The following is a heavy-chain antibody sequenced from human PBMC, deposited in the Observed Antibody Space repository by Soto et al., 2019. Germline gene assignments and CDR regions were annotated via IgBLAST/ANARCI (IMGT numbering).Heavy chain of an antibody. CDR1: GYTFTSYA. CDR2: INAGNGNT. J-gene: IGHJ4*02. D-gene: IGHD6-19*01. CDR3: ARGHVGDQWLVRGGIWYFDY. Sequence: GASVKVSCKASGYTFTSYAMHWVRQAPGQRLEWMGWINAGNGNTKYSQKFQGRVTITRDTSASTAYMELSSLRSEDTAVYYCARGHVGDQWLVRGGIWYFDYWGQGTLVTVSS. V-gene: IGHV1-3*01.